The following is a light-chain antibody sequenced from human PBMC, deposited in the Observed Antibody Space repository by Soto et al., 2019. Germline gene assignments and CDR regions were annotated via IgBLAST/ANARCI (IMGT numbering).Light chain of an antibody. CDR1: SSDVGSYNL. J-gene: IGLJ1*01. CDR3: CPFGGSSPFV. Sequence: QPVLTQPASVAGSPGQSITISCTGTSSDVGSYNLVSWYQQHPGKAPKLMIYEVSKWRSGVSNRFSGSKSGNTASLTISGLQAEDETDYYCCPFGGSSPFVFGTGTQVPVL. CDR2: EVS. V-gene: IGLV2-23*02.